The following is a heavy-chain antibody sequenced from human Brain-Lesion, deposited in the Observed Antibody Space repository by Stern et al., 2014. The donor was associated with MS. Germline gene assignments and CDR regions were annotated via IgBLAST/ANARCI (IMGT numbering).Heavy chain of an antibody. CDR1: GGSISSSNW. CDR2: SDHSGST. V-gene: IGHV4-4*02. Sequence: QVQLQESGPGLVKPSGTLSLTCAVSGGSISSSNWWSWVRQSPGKGLEWIGESDHSGSTIYNPSLKSRVTVSVDKSKNSFSLNLRFVTDADTAVYFCARFPASRPHVFDSWGQGTLVTVSS. D-gene: IGHD6-13*01. CDR3: ARFPASRPHVFDS. J-gene: IGHJ4*02.